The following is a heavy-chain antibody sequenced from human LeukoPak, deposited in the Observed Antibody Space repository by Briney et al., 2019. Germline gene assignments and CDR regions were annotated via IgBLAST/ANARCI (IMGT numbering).Heavy chain of an antibody. CDR3: ATTSSYYGSGSYPHYYYYMDV. Sequence: PSETLSLTCTVSGGSISSYYWSWIRQPPGKGLEWIGYIYYSGSTNYNPSLKSRVTISVDTSKNQFSLKLSSVTAADTAVYYCATTSSYYGSGSYPHYYYYMDVWGKGTTVTISS. CDR2: IYYSGST. CDR1: GGSISSYY. D-gene: IGHD3-10*01. J-gene: IGHJ6*03. V-gene: IGHV4-59*01.